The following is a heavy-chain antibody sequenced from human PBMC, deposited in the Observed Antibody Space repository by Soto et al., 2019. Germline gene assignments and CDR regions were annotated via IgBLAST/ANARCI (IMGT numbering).Heavy chain of an antibody. V-gene: IGHV1-69*12. D-gene: IGHD5-12*01. Sequence: QVQLVQSGAEVRQPASSVKVSCKTSGGTFSSYAISWVRQAPGQGLEWMGGIVPIFDTSTYAQKFQGRVTITADESTSTVYMELSSLRSDDTAVYYCVRVVAIPGYPDNWGQGTLVTV. CDR2: IVPIFDTS. CDR1: GGTFSSYA. J-gene: IGHJ4*02. CDR3: VRVVAIPGYPDN.